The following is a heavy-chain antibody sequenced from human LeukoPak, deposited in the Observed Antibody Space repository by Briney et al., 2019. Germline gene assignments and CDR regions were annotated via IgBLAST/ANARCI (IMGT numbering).Heavy chain of an antibody. D-gene: IGHD6-25*01. V-gene: IGHV3-48*01. CDR2: IGTGSTTI. J-gene: IGHJ6*03. Sequence: GGSLRLSCAASGFTLNTYTMNWVRQPPGKGLEWVSNIGTGSTTIYYADSVKGRFTISRDNAKNSLYLQMNSLRADDTAVYYCARFAAGGSYYYYMDVWGKGTTVTVSS. CDR3: ARFAAGGSYYYYMDV. CDR1: GFTLNTYT.